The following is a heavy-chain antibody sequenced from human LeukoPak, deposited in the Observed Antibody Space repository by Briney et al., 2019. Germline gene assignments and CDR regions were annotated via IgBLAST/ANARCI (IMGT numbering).Heavy chain of an antibody. CDR3: ARDYRDPIGYCSGGSCSDY. V-gene: IGHV4-38-2*02. J-gene: IGHJ4*02. D-gene: IGHD2-15*01. Sequence: SETLSLTCAVSGYSISSGYYWGWIRQPPGKGLEWIGSTYHSGSTYYNPSLKSRVTISVDTSKNQFSLKLSSVTAADTAVYYCARDYRDPIGYCSGGSCSDYWGQGTLVTVSS. CDR1: GYSISSGYY. CDR2: TYHSGST.